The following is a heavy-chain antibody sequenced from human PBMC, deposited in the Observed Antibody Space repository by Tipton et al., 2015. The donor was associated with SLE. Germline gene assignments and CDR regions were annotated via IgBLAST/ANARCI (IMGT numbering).Heavy chain of an antibody. V-gene: IGHV1-2*06. Sequence: QLVQSGVEVKKPGASVRVSCKASGYPFTGYYIHWMRQAPGQGLEWMGRISPNSGGTNYAQKFQGRVTMTRDTSTSTAYMELSSLRSDDTAVYYCARDSHDSWGRWFDPWGQGTLVTVSS. D-gene: IGHD3-16*01. J-gene: IGHJ5*02. CDR2: ISPNSGGT. CDR3: ARDSHDSWGRWFDP. CDR1: GYPFTGYY.